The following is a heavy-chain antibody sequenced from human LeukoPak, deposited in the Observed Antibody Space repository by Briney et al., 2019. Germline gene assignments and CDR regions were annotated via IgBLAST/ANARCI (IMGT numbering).Heavy chain of an antibody. Sequence: ATLPLPCAVHGGSFSGYYCSWLRHPPAPGLPWTGEINHSGSTHYNPSLKSRVTISVDTSKNQFSLKLSSVTAADTAVYYCARGRSIYVWGSYRSGSGQCWFDPWGQGTLVTVSS. J-gene: IGHJ5*02. V-gene: IGHV4-34*01. CDR1: GGSFSGYY. CDR2: INHSGST. CDR3: ARGRSIYVWGSYRSGSGQCWFDP. D-gene: IGHD3-16*02.